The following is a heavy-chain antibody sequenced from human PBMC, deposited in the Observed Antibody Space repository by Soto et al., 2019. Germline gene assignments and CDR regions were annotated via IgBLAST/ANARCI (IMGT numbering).Heavy chain of an antibody. V-gene: IGHV3-48*02. J-gene: IGHJ3*02. CDR1: GFTFSSYS. D-gene: IGHD1-20*01. CDR3: ARDHITNAFDI. CDR2: ISSSNTI. Sequence: PGGSLRLSCAASGFTFSSYSMNWVRQAPGKGLEWVSYISSSNTIYYADSVKGRFTISRDNAKNSLYLQMNSLRDEDTAVYYCARDHITNAFDIWGQGTMVTVSS.